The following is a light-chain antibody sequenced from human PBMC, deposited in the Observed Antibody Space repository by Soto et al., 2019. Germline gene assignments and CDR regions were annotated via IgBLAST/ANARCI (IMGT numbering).Light chain of an antibody. V-gene: IGLV1-44*01. CDR1: SSNIGTYS. Sequence: QSVLTQPPSASGTPGQRVTISCSGSSSNIGTYSVNWYQQLPGAAPKLLIYTNNQRTSGVVDRFSGSKSGTSASLAISGLQSGDEANYYCAAWDDSLSGVVFGGGTKLTVL. CDR2: TNN. J-gene: IGLJ2*01. CDR3: AAWDDSLSGVV.